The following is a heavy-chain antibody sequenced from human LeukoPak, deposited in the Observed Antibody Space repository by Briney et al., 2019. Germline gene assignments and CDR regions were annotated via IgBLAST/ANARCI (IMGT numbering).Heavy chain of an antibody. CDR2: INHSGST. J-gene: IGHJ5*02. D-gene: IGHD3-3*01. Sequence: SETLSLTCAVYSGSFSGYYWSWIRQPPGKGLEWIGEINHSGSTNYNPSLKSRVTISVDTSKNQFSLKLSSVTAADTAVYYCARVKRQGVATPYNSFDPWGQGTLVTVSS. CDR3: ARVKRQGVATPYNSFDP. V-gene: IGHV4-34*01. CDR1: SGSFSGYY.